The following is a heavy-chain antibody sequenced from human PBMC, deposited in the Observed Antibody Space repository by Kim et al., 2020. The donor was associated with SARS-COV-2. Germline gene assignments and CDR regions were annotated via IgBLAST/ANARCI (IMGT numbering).Heavy chain of an antibody. V-gene: IGHV3-7*03. CDR3: VRFGYNYDMDV. J-gene: IGHJ6*02. CDR1: GFTFSHHW. Sequence: GGSLRLSCAASGFTFSHHWMSWVRQAPGKGLEWVANIKQDGSQKYYVDSVKRRFTISRDNAKNSQHLQMNSLRAEDTAVYYCVRFGYNYDMDVWGQGTTVTVSS. CDR2: IKQDGSQK. D-gene: IGHD3-16*01.